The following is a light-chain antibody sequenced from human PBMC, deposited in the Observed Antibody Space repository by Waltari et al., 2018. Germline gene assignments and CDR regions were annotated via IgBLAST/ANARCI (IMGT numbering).Light chain of an antibody. CDR3: QQYNNRPYT. J-gene: IGKJ2*01. CDR2: GAS. V-gene: IGKV3-15*01. CDR1: QTLTTN. Sequence: EIVMTQSPATLSVSPGERATLSCRASQTLTTNLAWYQQKPVQAPTLLIYGASTRATGIPARFSGSGSGTQFTLTISSLQSEDFVVYYCQQYNNRPYTFGQGTKLEIK.